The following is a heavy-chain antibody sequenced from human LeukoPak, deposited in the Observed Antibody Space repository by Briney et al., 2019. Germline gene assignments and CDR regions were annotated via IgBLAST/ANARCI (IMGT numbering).Heavy chain of an antibody. CDR1: GFTFSSNY. J-gene: IGHJ4*02. D-gene: IGHD3-22*01. CDR3: ARADYYDSSGYQYYFDY. CDR2: IYSSDST. Sequence: GGSLRLSCAASGFTFSSNYMSWVRQAPGKGLEWVSVIYSSDSTYYADSVKGRFTISRDNSKNTLYLQMNSLRAEDTAVYYCARADYYDSSGYQYYFDYWGQGTLVTVSS. V-gene: IGHV3-53*01.